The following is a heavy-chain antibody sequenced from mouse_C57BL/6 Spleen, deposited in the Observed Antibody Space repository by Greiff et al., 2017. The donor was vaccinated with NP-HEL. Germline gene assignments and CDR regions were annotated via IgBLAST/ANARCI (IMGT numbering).Heavy chain of an antibody. V-gene: IGHV1-82*01. CDR1: GYAFSSSW. CDR3: ATDGGYYGEAY. J-gene: IGHJ3*01. D-gene: IGHD1-1*01. Sequence: VQLQQSGPELVKPGASVKISCKASGYAFSSSWMNWVKQRPGKGLEWIGRIYPGDGDTNYNGKFKGKATLTADKSSSTAYMQLSSLTSEDSAVYVCATDGGYYGEAYWGQGTLVTVSA. CDR2: IYPGDGDT.